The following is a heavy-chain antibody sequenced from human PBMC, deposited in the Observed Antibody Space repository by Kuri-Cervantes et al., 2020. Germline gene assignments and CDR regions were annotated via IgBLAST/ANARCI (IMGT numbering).Heavy chain of an antibody. D-gene: IGHD6-13*01. V-gene: IGHV3-21*01. J-gene: IGHJ6*03. CDR1: GFTFSSYA. CDR3: ARDGAGRGHYYYMDV. Sequence: ETLSLTCAASGFTFSSYAMSWVRQAPGKGLEWVSSISSSSSYIYYADSVKGRFTISRDNAKNSLYLQMNSLRAEDTAVYYCARDGAGRGHYYYMDVWGKGTTVTVSS. CDR2: ISSSSSYI.